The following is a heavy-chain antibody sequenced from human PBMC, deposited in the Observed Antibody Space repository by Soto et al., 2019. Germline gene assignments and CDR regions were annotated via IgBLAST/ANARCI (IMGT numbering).Heavy chain of an antibody. CDR3: ARWFTYGNFDYFDY. J-gene: IGHJ4*02. CDR2: IDSVGGAT. D-gene: IGHD3-10*01. Sequence: PGGSLTLSCAASGFAFNTYWMHWFRQAPWKGLMWVSRIDSVGGATAYAESVKGRFTISRDNASNTLYLQMNGLRAEDTALYYCARWFTYGNFDYFDYWGQGTQVTVSS. V-gene: IGHV3-74*01. CDR1: GFAFNTYW.